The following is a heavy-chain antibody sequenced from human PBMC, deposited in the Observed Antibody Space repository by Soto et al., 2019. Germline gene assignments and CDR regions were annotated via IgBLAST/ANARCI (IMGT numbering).Heavy chain of an antibody. CDR1: GYTFATHG. CDR2: IYPGDSDT. D-gene: IGHD3-9*01. V-gene: IGHV5-51*01. Sequence: VESLTISCEVPGYTFATHGIAWVRQMPGKGLEWMGIIYPGDSDTRYSPSFQGQVTISADKSFRTAYLQWSSLKASDTAIYFCARLEMTGLDNWGQGTTVTVSS. J-gene: IGHJ4*02. CDR3: ARLEMTGLDN.